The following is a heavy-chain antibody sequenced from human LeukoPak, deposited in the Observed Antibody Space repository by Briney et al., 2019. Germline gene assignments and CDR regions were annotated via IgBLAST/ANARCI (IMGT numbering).Heavy chain of an antibody. CDR2: IIPILGIA. CDR1: GGTFSSYA. Sequence: SVKVSCKASGGTFSSYAISWVRQAPGQGLEWMGRIIPILGIANYAQKFQGRVTITADKSTSTAYMELSSLRSEDTAVYYCARVIGPDGGPSSAVGPGYYYYGMDVWGQGTTVTVSS. J-gene: IGHJ6*02. D-gene: IGHD6-13*01. V-gene: IGHV1-69*04. CDR3: ARVIGPDGGPSSAVGPGYYYYGMDV.